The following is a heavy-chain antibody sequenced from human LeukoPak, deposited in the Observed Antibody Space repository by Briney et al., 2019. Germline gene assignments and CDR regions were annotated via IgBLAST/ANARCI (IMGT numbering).Heavy chain of an antibody. V-gene: IGHV3-11*05. Sequence: PGGSLRLSCTASGFTFSDYYMTWIRQAPGKGLEWLSYVSSDSTYTNYADSVKGRFTISRDNAKSSLYLQLNSLTAEDTAVYYCTREDNWYFDLWGRGTLVTV. CDR1: GFTFSDYY. CDR3: TREDNWYFDL. J-gene: IGHJ2*01. CDR2: VSSDSTYT.